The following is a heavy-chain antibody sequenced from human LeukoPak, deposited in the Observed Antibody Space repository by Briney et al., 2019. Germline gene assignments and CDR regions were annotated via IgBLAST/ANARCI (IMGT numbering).Heavy chain of an antibody. CDR3: ARLLGDFEY. CDR1: GYTFTDYY. J-gene: IGHJ4*02. Sequence: ASVKVSCKASGYTFTDYYMHWVRQAPGQGLEWMGRINPKSGGTSFAQKFQGRVTMTRDKSISTAYMELSRLRSEDTAVYYCARLLGDFEYWGQGTLVTVSS. V-gene: IGHV1-2*06. D-gene: IGHD3-16*01. CDR2: INPKSGGT.